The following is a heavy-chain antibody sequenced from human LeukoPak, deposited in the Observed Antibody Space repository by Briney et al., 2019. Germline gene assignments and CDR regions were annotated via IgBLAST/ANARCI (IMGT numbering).Heavy chain of an antibody. CDR2: INPNGGAT. Sequence: ASVKVSCKGSGYTFTDYYIHWVRQAPGQGLEWMGWINPNGGATGYPQKFQGRVTMTRDTSISTAYMELSRLTSDDTALYFCARDSSGGNSFDDWGQGTLLTVSS. V-gene: IGHV1-2*02. D-gene: IGHD4-23*01. CDR3: ARDSSGGNSFDD. J-gene: IGHJ4*02. CDR1: GYTFTDYY.